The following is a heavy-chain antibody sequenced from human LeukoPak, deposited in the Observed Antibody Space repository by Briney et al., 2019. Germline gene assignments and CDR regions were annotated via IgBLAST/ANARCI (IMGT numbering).Heavy chain of an antibody. CDR1: GFTFTSYA. CDR2: ISGSGGST. CDR3: AKGTNYYYYYGMDV. Sequence: GGSLRLSCAASGFTFTSYAMSWVRQAPGKGLEWVSAISGSGGSTYYADSVKGRFTISRDNSKNTLYLQMNSLRAEDTAVYYCAKGTNYYYYYGMDVWGQGTTVTVSS. V-gene: IGHV3-23*01. J-gene: IGHJ6*02.